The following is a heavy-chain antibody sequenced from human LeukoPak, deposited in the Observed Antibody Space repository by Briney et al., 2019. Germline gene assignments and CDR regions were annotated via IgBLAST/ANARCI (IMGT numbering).Heavy chain of an antibody. D-gene: IGHD6-13*01. CDR1: GFTVSSKY. Sequence: PGGSLRLSCAASGFTVSSKYMSWVRQTPGKGLQWVALIYSSGDSYTADSVKGRFTISRDDSENTLYLQMDSLRAEDTAVYYCARWPIAAAPPVYYFDYWGQGTLVTVSS. V-gene: IGHV3-53*01. CDR2: IYSSGDS. CDR3: ARWPIAAAPPVYYFDY. J-gene: IGHJ4*02.